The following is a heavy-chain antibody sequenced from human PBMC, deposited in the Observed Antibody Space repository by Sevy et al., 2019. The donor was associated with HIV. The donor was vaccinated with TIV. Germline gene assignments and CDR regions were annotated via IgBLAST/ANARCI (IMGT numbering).Heavy chain of an antibody. J-gene: IGHJ4*02. D-gene: IGHD2-8*01. CDR1: GFTFSNYS. V-gene: IGHV3-23*01. CDR3: AREGCTKPHDY. Sequence: GGSLRLSCAASGFTFSNYSMSWVRQPPGKGLEWVSTLTFGCGELNSADSVKGRFTISRDNSKSSLYLQMNNLRPEDTAVYYCAREGCTKPHDYGGRGPRVTVSS. CDR2: LTFGCGEL.